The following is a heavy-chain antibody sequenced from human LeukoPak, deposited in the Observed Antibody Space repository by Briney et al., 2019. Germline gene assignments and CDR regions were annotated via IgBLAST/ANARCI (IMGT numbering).Heavy chain of an antibody. J-gene: IGHJ6*03. D-gene: IGHD6-19*01. CDR1: GFTLSSYA. Sequence: GGSLRLSYAASGFTLSSYAMHWVRQAPGKGLEWVAVISYDGSNKYYADSVKGRFTISRDNSKNTLYLQMNSLRAEDTAVYYCARDRGSGWFDYYYYMDVWGKGTTVTVSS. V-gene: IGHV3-30*01. CDR2: ISYDGSNK. CDR3: ARDRGSGWFDYYYYMDV.